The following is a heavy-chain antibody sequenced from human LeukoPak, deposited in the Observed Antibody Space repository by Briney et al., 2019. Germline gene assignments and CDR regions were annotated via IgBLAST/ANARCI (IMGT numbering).Heavy chain of an antibody. CDR2: ISAYNGNT. D-gene: IGHD3-22*01. CDR3: ARVASMITMIVVVINPYFDY. CDR1: GYTFTSYG. J-gene: IGHJ4*02. Sequence: ASVKVSCTASGYTFTSYGISWVRQAPGQGLEWMGWISAYNGNTNYAQKLQGRVTMTTDTSTSTAYMELRSLRSDDTAVYYCARVASMITMIVVVINPYFDYWGQGTLVTVSS. V-gene: IGHV1-18*01.